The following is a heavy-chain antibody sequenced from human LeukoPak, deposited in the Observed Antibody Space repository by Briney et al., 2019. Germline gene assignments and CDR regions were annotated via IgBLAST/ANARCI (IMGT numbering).Heavy chain of an antibody. CDR2: IYYSGST. J-gene: IGHJ4*02. CDR1: GGSISSYY. V-gene: IGHV4-59*08. D-gene: IGHD6-13*01. CDR3: AGISLAAASHYLDY. Sequence: PSETLSLTCTVSGGSISSYYWSWIRQPPGKGLEWIENIYYSGSTNYNPSLKSRVTISVDLSKNQFSLKLSSVTAADTAVYYCAGISLAAASHYLDYWGQGTLVTVSS.